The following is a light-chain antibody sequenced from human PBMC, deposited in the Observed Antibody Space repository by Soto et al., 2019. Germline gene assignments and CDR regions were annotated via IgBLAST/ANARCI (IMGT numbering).Light chain of an antibody. V-gene: IGKV3-15*01. Sequence: EIMMTQSPATLSVSPGERATLSCRASQSVGNNLAWYQQKPGQTPRLLIYYASTRASGIPARFSGSGSGTEFTLTISSLQSEDFALYYCQQYNDWPPITFGQGTRLEIK. CDR1: QSVGNN. CDR3: QQYNDWPPIT. J-gene: IGKJ5*01. CDR2: YAS.